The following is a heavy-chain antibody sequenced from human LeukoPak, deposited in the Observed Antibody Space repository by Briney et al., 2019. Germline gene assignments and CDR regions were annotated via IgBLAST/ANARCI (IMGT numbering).Heavy chain of an antibody. J-gene: IGHJ4*02. V-gene: IGHV1-2*02. CDR2: IIPNSGAT. Sequence: ASVKVSCKASGYTFTGNPILWVRQAPGQGLEWMGWIIPNSGATTYAQKFQGRVAMTRNTSISTAFMELSSLRSDDTAVYYCTREDYWGQGTPVTVSS. CDR1: GYTFTGNP. CDR3: TREDY.